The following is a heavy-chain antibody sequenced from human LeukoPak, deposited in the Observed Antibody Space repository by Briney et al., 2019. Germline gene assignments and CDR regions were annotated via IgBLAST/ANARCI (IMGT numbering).Heavy chain of an antibody. J-gene: IGHJ3*02. V-gene: IGHV3-11*01. CDR2: VSNSGSTI. D-gene: IGHD6-13*01. Sequence: GGSLRLSCAASGFTFSDEYMSWIRQAPGKGLEWISCVSNSGSTIYYADSVKGRFTISRDNVKNSLYLQMNSLRVEDTAVYYCARDGAYSASNIWGQGTMVAVSP. CDR1: GFTFSDEY. CDR3: ARDGAYSASNI.